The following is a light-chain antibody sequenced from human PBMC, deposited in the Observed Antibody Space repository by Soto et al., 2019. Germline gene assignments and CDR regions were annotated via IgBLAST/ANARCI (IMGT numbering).Light chain of an antibody. V-gene: IGKV3-20*01. CDR2: DAE. CDR3: QQYGGSPRT. CDR1: QSVSSN. J-gene: IGKJ1*01. Sequence: EIVMTQSPATLSVSPGERATLSCRASQSVSSNLAWYQQKPGQAPRLLIYDAEERATGIPDRFSGSGSGTDFTLTISRLEPEDFAVYHCQQYGGSPRTFGQGTKVDIK.